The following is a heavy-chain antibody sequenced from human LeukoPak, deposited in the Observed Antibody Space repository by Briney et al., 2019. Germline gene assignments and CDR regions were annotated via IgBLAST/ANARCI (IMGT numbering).Heavy chain of an antibody. CDR1: GGSFSGYY. CDR3: ARRRGSYYYGSGIDY. D-gene: IGHD3-10*01. J-gene: IGHJ4*02. V-gene: IGHV4-34*01. Sequence: SETLSLTCAVYGGSFSGYYWSWIRQPPGKGLEWIGEINHSGSTNYIPSLKSRVTISVDTSKNQFSLKLSSVTAADTAVYYCARRRGSYYYGSGIDYWGQGTLVTVSS. CDR2: INHSGST.